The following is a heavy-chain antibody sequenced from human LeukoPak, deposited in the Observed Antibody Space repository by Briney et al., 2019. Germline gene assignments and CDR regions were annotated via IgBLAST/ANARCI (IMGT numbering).Heavy chain of an antibody. V-gene: IGHV1-8*01. D-gene: IGHD6-19*01. J-gene: IGHJ4*02. Sequence: ASVKVSCKASGYTFTSYDINWVRQATGQGLEWMGWMNPNSGNTGYAQKFQGRVTMTWNTSISTAYMELSSLRSEDTAVYYCARGFVIAVAGNFDYWGQGTLVTVS. CDR3: ARGFVIAVAGNFDY. CDR2: MNPNSGNT. CDR1: GYTFTSYD.